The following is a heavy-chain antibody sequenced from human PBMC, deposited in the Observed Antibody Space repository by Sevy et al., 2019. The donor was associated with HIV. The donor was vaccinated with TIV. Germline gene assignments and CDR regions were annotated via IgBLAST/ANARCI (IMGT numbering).Heavy chain of an antibody. J-gene: IGHJ6*03. CDR1: GYSFTSYW. Sequence: GESLKISCEGSGYSFTSYWIAWVRQMPGKGLEWMGIIYPGDSGTRYSPSFQGQVTISVDKSISTAYLHWNSLKASDTAVYYCARHLSEVVTAAKSPLFYYMDVWGKGTTVTVSS. V-gene: IGHV5-51*01. CDR3: ARHLSEVVTAAKSPLFYYMDV. D-gene: IGHD2-2*01. CDR2: IYPGDSGT.